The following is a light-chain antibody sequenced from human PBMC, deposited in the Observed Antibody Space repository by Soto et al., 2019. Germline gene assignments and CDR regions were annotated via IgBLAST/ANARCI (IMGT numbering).Light chain of an antibody. V-gene: IGKV1-12*01. CDR1: QAVKFW. CDR2: AAS. J-gene: IGKJ3*01. Sequence: DILMTQSPSSVSASVGDRVTITCRASQAVKFWLAGYQQKPGRAPQLLIYAASTLQSGVPSRFTGTGSGTDFTLTITSLQPEDVATYFCLQTNYFPFTFGPGTRVDIK. CDR3: LQTNYFPFT.